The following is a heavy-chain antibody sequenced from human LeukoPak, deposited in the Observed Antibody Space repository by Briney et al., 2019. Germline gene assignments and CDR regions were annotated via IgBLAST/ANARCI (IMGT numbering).Heavy chain of an antibody. J-gene: IGHJ6*02. V-gene: IGHV3-73*01. CDR1: GFTFSDSA. D-gene: IGHD3-9*01. CDR3: ARDRRYFDVYYYYGMDV. CDR2: IRTRTNRYAT. Sequence: PGGSLRLSCAASGFTFSDSAIHWVRQASGKGLEWVGRIRTRTNRYATGYAASVKGRFTISRDDSKNTAYLQMNSLKTEDTAVYYCARDRRYFDVYYYYGMDVWGQGTTVTVSS.